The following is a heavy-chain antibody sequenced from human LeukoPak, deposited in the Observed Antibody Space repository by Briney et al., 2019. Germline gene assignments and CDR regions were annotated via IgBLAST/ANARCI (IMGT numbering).Heavy chain of an antibody. CDR1: GYTLTELS. D-gene: IGHD3-9*01. CDR2: FDPEDGET. CDR3: AIQLLRYFDWLLNRGLDY. V-gene: IGHV1-24*01. J-gene: IGHJ4*02. Sequence: SVKVSCKVSGYTLTELSMHWVRQAPGKGLEWMGGFDPEDGETIYAQKFQGRVTMTEDTSTDTAYMELSSLRSEDTAVYYCAIQLLRYFDWLLNRGLDYWGQGTLVTVSS.